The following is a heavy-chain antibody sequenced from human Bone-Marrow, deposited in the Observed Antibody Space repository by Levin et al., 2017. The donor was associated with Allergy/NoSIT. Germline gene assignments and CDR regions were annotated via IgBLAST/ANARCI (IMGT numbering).Heavy chain of an antibody. Sequence: SVKVSCKASGGTFSSYAISWVRQAPGQGLEWMGGIIPIFGTANYAQKFQGRVTITADESTSTAYMELSSLRSEDTAVYYCARDLTLYYYYYGMDVWGQGTKVTVSS. CDR1: GGTFSSYA. V-gene: IGHV1-69*13. J-gene: IGHJ6*02. CDR3: ARDLTLYYYYYGMDV. CDR2: IIPIFGTA.